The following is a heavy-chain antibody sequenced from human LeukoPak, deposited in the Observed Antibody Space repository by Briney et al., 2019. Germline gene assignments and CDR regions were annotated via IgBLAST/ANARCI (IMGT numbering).Heavy chain of an antibody. V-gene: IGHV3-7*03. Sequence: GGSLRLSCAASGFTFSSNWLSWVRQAPGKGLEWVGNIKPDGSDQHYAESVKGRFTISRDNAKNSVYLQMNGLRAEDTAVYYCARSTHYAFDIWGHGTMVTVSS. D-gene: IGHD2-15*01. CDR2: IKPDGSDQ. J-gene: IGHJ3*02. CDR1: GFTFSSNW. CDR3: ARSTHYAFDI.